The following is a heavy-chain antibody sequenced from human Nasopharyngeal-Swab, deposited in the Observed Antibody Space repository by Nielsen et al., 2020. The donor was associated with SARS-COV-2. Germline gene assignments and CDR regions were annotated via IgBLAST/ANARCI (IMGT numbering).Heavy chain of an antibody. Sequence: GESLKISCTASGFTFGDYAMSWVRQAPGKGLEWVGFIRSKAYGGTTEYAASVEGRFTISRDDSKSIAYLQMNSLKTEGTAVYYCTFDSSGYYPHDAFDIWGQGTMVTVSS. J-gene: IGHJ3*02. V-gene: IGHV3-49*04. D-gene: IGHD3-22*01. CDR3: TFDSSGYYPHDAFDI. CDR2: IRSKAYGGTT. CDR1: GFTFGDYA.